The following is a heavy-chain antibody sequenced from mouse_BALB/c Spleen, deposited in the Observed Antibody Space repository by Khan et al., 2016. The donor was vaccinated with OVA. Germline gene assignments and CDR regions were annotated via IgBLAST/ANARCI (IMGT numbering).Heavy chain of an antibody. CDR3: ATSYFYGYYFAY. V-gene: IGHV5-17*02. Sequence: GEDGGGLVQPGGSRKLSCAASGFTFSSYGMHWVRQAPERELEWVAYISGDSNTIYYADTVKGRFTISRDNPRNTLFLQMTSLMSEDTAMYYCATSYFYGYYFAYWGPGTTLTVSS. J-gene: IGHJ2*01. CDR2: ISGDSNTI. D-gene: IGHD1-1*01. CDR1: GFTFSSYG.